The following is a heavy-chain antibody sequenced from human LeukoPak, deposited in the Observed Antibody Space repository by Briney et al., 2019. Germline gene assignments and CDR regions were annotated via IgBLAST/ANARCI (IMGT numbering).Heavy chain of an antibody. CDR3: ARGVRNYTGGPDYYYYMAV. CDR2: INHSGST. D-gene: IGHD1-7*01. J-gene: IGHJ6*03. Sequence: PSETLSLTCAVYGGSFSGYYWSWIPQPPGKGREWRGEINHSGSTNYNPPLKSRVTISVDTSKNKFSLKLSSVTAADTAVYYCARGVRNYTGGPDYYYYMAVWGKGTTVTVSS. CDR1: GGSFSGYY. V-gene: IGHV4-34*01.